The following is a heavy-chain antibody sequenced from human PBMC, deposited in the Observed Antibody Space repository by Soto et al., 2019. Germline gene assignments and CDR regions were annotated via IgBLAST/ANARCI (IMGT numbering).Heavy chain of an antibody. V-gene: IGHV1-18*01. Sequence: QVQLVQSGAEVKKPGASVKVSCKASGYTFTSYGISWVRQAPGQGLEWMGWISAYNGNTNYAQKLQGXVXXXTXXSTSTAFMELRSLRSDDTAVYYCERDVGYSSTREIWGQGTMVTVSS. D-gene: IGHD6-13*01. CDR1: GYTFTSYG. J-gene: IGHJ3*02. CDR2: ISAYNGNT. CDR3: ERDVGYSSTREI.